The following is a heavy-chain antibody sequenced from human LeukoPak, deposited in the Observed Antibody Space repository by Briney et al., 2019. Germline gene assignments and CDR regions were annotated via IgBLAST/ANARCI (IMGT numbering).Heavy chain of an antibody. CDR2: IYHSGST. Sequence: SETLSLTCTVSGYSISSGYYWGWIRQPPGKWLEWIGSIYHSGSTYYNPSLKSRVTISVDTSKNQFSLKLSSVTAADTAVYYCAREGFGGAVDYWGQGTLVTVSS. D-gene: IGHD3-16*01. J-gene: IGHJ4*02. CDR3: AREGFGGAVDY. CDR1: GYSISSGYY. V-gene: IGHV4-38-2*02.